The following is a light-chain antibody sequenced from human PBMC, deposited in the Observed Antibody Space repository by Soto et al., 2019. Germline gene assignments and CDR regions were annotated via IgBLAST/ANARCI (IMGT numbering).Light chain of an antibody. Sequence: EIVMTQSPATLSVSPGERATLSCRASQSVSVNLAWYQQKPGQAPRFLIYGASTRATGIPARFSGSGSGTEFTLIISSLQSEDFAVYYCQQYHYWPPRTFGGGTKVEIK. J-gene: IGKJ4*01. CDR2: GAS. V-gene: IGKV3-15*01. CDR1: QSVSVN. CDR3: QQYHYWPPRT.